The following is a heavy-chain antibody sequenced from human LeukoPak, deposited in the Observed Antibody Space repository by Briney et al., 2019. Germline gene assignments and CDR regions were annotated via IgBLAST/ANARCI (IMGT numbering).Heavy chain of an antibody. CDR2: ISSSSSYI. CDR1: GFTFSSYS. CDR3: ARVKVDIVAFDY. J-gene: IGHJ4*02. Sequence: NPGGSLRLSCAASGFTFSSYSMNWVRQAPGKGLEWVSSISSSSSYIYYADSVKGRFTISRDNAKNSLYLQMNSLRAEDTAVYYCARVKVDIVAFDYWGQGTLVTVSS. D-gene: IGHD5-12*01. V-gene: IGHV3-21*01.